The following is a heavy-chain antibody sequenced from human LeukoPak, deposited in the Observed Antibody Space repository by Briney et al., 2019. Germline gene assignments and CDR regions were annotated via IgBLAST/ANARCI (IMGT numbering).Heavy chain of an antibody. CDR2: IIPIFGTA. D-gene: IGHD3-22*01. V-gene: IGHV1-69*01. J-gene: IGHJ5*02. CDR3: AREKYYYDSSGYYYYWFDP. Sequence: SVKVSCKASGGTFSSYAISWVRQAPGQGLEWMGGIIPIFGTANYAQKSQGRVTITADESTSTAYMELSSLRSEDTAVYYCAREKYYYDSSGYYYYWFDPWGQGTLVTVSS. CDR1: GGTFSSYA.